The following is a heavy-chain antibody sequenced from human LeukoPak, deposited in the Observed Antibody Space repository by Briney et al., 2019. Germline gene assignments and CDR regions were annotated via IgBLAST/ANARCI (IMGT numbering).Heavy chain of an antibody. D-gene: IGHD5-18*01. Sequence: GGSLRLSCAASGFTFSSYGMHWVRQAPGKGLEWVALISYDGGKKYYADSVKGRFTISRDNSKNTLYLQMNSLIPDDTAVYYCAKGRQQWWTIDALDIWGQGTMVTVSS. CDR2: ISYDGGKK. V-gene: IGHV3-30*18. CDR3: AKGRQQWWTIDALDI. CDR1: GFTFSSYG. J-gene: IGHJ3*02.